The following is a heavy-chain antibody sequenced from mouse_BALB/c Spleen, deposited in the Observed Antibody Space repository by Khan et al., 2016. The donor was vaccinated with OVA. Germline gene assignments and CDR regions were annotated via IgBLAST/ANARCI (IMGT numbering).Heavy chain of an antibody. D-gene: IGHD1-1*01. V-gene: IGHV3-2*02. Sequence: EVELVESGPGLVKPSQSLSLTCTVTGYSITSDYAWNWIRQFPGNKLEWMGHISYSGNTKYKPSLKSRIYIPRNTSKNQFLLQLNSVTTEDTATYYCGRIYGGDCDYWGQGTTLTVS. CDR3: GRIYGGDCDY. CDR1: GYSITSDYA. CDR2: ISYSGNT. J-gene: IGHJ2*01.